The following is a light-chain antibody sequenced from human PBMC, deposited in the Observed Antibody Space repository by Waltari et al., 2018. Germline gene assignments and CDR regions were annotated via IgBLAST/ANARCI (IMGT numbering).Light chain of an antibody. V-gene: IGKV3-20*01. CDR1: ESVRRD. Sequence: SCRASESVRRDLAWYQQKPGQAPRLLIYGASTRATGIPDRFSGSGSGTDFSLTISRLEPDDFAVYYCQHYLRLPVTFGQGTTVEI. CDR3: QHYLRLPVT. CDR2: GAS. J-gene: IGKJ1*01.